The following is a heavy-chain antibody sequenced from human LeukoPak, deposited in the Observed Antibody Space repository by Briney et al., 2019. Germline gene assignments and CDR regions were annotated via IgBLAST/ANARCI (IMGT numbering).Heavy chain of an antibody. CDR2: ISSSSSYI. D-gene: IGHD6-13*01. CDR3: ARGSLAAAGGGNWFDP. V-gene: IGHV3-21*01. Sequence: GGSLRLSCAASGFTFSSYSMNWVRQAPGKGLEWVSSISSSSSYIYYAGSVKGRFTISRDNAKNSLYLQMNSLRAEDTAVYYCARGSLAAAGGGNWFDPWGQGTLVTVSS. J-gene: IGHJ5*02. CDR1: GFTFSSYS.